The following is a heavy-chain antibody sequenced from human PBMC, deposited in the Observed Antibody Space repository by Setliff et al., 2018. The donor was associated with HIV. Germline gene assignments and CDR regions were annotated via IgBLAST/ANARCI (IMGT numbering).Heavy chain of an antibody. V-gene: IGHV3-15*01. D-gene: IGHD2-2*01. Sequence: WIRQPPGKGLEWIGRIKSKTDGGTTDYAAPVKGRFTISRDDSKTTLYLQMNSLKTEDTAVYYCTTGPAYRFGNQFYYGIDVWGQGTTVTVSS. J-gene: IGHJ6*02. CDR2: IKSKTDGGTT. CDR3: TTGPAYRFGNQFYYGIDV.